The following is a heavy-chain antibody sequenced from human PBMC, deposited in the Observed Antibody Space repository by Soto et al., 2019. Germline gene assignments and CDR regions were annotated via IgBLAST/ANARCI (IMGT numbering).Heavy chain of an antibody. J-gene: IGHJ6*02. CDR1: GGTFSSYA. CDR2: IIPIFGTA. D-gene: IGHD2-8*01. Sequence: SVKVSCKASGGTFSSYAISWVRQAPGQGLEWMGGIIPIFGTANYAQKFQGRVTITADESTSTAYMELSSLRSEDTAVYYCASNYCTNGVCYHRYYYYGMDVWGQGTTVTV. V-gene: IGHV1-69*13. CDR3: ASNYCTNGVCYHRYYYYGMDV.